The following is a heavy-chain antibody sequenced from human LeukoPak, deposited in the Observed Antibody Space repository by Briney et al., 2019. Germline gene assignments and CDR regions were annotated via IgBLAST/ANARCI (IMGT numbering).Heavy chain of an antibody. Sequence: SETLSLTCTVSGGSISSYYWSWIRQPPGKGLEWIGYIYYSGSTNYNPSLKSRVTISVDTSKNQFSLKLSSVTAADTAVYYCARTGRDYGGNSYAFDIWGQGTMVTVSS. CDR2: IYYSGST. D-gene: IGHD4-17*01. J-gene: IGHJ3*02. CDR3: ARTGRDYGGNSYAFDI. V-gene: IGHV4-59*01. CDR1: GGSISSYY.